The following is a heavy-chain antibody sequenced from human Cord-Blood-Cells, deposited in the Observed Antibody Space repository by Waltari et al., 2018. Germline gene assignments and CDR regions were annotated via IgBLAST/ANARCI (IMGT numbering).Heavy chain of an antibody. V-gene: IGHV4-34*01. J-gene: IGHJ3*02. CDR1: GGSFSGYY. Sequence: QVQLQQWGAGLLKPSETLSLTCAVYGGSFSGYYWSWIRQPPGKGLEWIGEINHSGRTNTNPSLKRRVPISVDTSKNQFSLKLSSVTAADTAVYYCARGRYSSSWRAFDIWGQGTMVTVSS. D-gene: IGHD6-13*01. CDR2: INHSGRT. CDR3: ARGRYSSSWRAFDI.